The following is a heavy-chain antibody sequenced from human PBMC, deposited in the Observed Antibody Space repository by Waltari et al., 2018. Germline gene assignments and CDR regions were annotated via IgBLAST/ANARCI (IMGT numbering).Heavy chain of an antibody. CDR1: GYTFTSYA. J-gene: IGHJ5*02. CDR2: INAGNCNT. D-gene: IGHD2-21*01. Sequence: QVQLVQSGAEVKKPGASVKVSCKASGYTFTSYAMHWVRQAPGQRLEWMGWINAGNCNTKYSQKFQGRVTITRDTSASTAYMELSSLRSEDTAVYYCARAYCGGDCYSRWFDPWGQGTLVTVSS. CDR3: ARAYCGGDCYSRWFDP. V-gene: IGHV1-3*01.